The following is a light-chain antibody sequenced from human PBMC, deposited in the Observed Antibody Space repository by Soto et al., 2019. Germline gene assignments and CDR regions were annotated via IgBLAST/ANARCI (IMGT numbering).Light chain of an antibody. CDR1: QSVSSG. V-gene: IGKV3-11*01. J-gene: IGKJ4*01. CDR3: HQRSSWPLT. CDR2: DAS. Sequence: EVVMTQSRATLSVSPGEGVTLSCRASQSVSSGLAWYQQKPGQAPRLLIYDASNRATGFPARFSGSGSGTDFTLTISSLEPEDSAVYYCHQRSSWPLTFGGGTKVDIK.